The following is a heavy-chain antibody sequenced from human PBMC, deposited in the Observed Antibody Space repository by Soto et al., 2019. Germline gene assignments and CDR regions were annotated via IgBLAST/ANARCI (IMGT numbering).Heavy chain of an antibody. Sequence: ASVKVSCKASGYTFPDYYIHWVRQAPGQGLEWMGWISANNGNTNYAQKLQDRVTMTTDTSTSTAYMELRSLRSDDTAVYYCASSQYSSSFTAFDYWGQGTLVTVS. D-gene: IGHD6-13*01. V-gene: IGHV1-18*04. CDR2: ISANNGNT. J-gene: IGHJ4*02. CDR3: ASSQYSSSFTAFDY. CDR1: GYTFPDYY.